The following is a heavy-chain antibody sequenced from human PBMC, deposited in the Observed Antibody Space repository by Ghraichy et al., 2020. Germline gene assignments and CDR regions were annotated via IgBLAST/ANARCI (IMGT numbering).Heavy chain of an antibody. V-gene: IGHV3-23*01. Sequence: GGSLRLSCAASGFTFSSYAMSWVRQAPGKGLEWVSAIRGSGSSTYYTDSVKGRFTISRDNSKNTLYLQMNSLRAEDTAVYYCAKDRDYSDNSGYYFNAFDIWGQGTMVTVSS. CDR2: IRGSGSST. CDR1: GFTFSSYA. D-gene: IGHD3-22*01. J-gene: IGHJ3*02. CDR3: AKDRDYSDNSGYYFNAFDI.